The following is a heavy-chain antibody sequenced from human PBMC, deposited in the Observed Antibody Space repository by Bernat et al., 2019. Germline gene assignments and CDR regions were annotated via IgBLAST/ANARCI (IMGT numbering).Heavy chain of an antibody. Sequence: QVQFVQSGAEVKKPGASVKVSCKASGYTFSIYTMHWVRQAPGQRLEWMGWINGGNGNTKYSQKFQGRVSITRDTSASTVELSSLRSEDTAVYYCARGGVATETYCDYWGQGTLVTVSS. J-gene: IGHJ4*02. V-gene: IGHV1-3*01. CDR2: INGGNGNT. D-gene: IGHD5-12*01. CDR1: GYTFSIYT. CDR3: ARGGVATETYCDY.